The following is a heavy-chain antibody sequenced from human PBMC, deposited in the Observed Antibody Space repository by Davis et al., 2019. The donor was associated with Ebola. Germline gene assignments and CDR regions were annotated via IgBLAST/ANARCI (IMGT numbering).Heavy chain of an antibody. Sequence: AASVKVSCKASGYTFTGYYMHWVRHAPGQGLEWMGRINPNSGGTNYAQKFQGRVTMTRDTSISTAYMELSRLRSDDTAVYYCARGGWNYPYYYYGMDVWGKGTTVTVSS. D-gene: IGHD1-7*01. CDR2: INPNSGGT. V-gene: IGHV1-2*06. CDR1: GYTFTGYY. J-gene: IGHJ6*04. CDR3: ARGGWNYPYYYYGMDV.